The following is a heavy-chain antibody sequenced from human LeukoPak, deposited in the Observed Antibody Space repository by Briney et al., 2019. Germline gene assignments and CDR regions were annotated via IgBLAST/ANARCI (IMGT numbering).Heavy chain of an antibody. Sequence: GGSLRLSCAASGFTVSSNYMGWVRQAPGKGLEWGSVIYSGGNTYYADSVKGRFTISRDNSRNTMDLQMNSLRAEDTAVYYCARCDSSSWYGIAYWGQGTLVTVSS. J-gene: IGHJ4*02. D-gene: IGHD6-13*01. CDR1: GFTVSSNY. CDR2: IYSGGNT. V-gene: IGHV3-53*01. CDR3: ARCDSSSWYGIAY.